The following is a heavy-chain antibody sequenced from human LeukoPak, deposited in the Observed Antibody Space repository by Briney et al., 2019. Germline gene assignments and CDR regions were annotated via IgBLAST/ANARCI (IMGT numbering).Heavy chain of an antibody. CDR1: GDSISSSNW. CDR2: IYHSGST. CDR3: ARVRRIGASLGWFDP. Sequence: PSGTLSLTCAVSGDSISSSNWWSWVRQPPGKGLEWIGEIYHSGSTNYNPSLKSRVTISVDKSKNQFSLKLSSVTAADTAVYYCARVRRIGASLGWFDPWGQGTLVTVSS. J-gene: IGHJ5*02. D-gene: IGHD5-12*01. V-gene: IGHV4-4*02.